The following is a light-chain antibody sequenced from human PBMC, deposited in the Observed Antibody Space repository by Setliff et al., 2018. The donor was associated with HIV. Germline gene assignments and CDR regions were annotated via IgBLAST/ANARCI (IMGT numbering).Light chain of an antibody. CDR2: ENY. CDR3: QSYDTSSQV. CDR1: SGSIASNY. Sequence: NFMLTQPHSVSESPGKTVTISCTRSSGSIASNYVQWFQQRPGSFPTTVIYENYQRPSGVPDRFSGSIDFSSNSASLTISGLEAADESDYYCQSYDTSSQVFGGGTKVTV. V-gene: IGLV6-57*01. J-gene: IGLJ2*01.